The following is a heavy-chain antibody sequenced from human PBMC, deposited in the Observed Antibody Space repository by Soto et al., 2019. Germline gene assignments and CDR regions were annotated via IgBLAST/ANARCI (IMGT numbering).Heavy chain of an antibody. Sequence: SVKIASKASGNTFSSYAISWVRQAPGQGLEWMGGIIPIFGTANNAQKFQGRVTMTRDTSTSTVYMELSALISDDTAVYFCARSLLDEYSSSWRSAYYGMDVWGQGTTVTVSS. CDR2: IIPIFGTA. D-gene: IGHD2-2*01. CDR1: GNTFSSYA. CDR3: ARSLLDEYSSSWRSAYYGMDV. J-gene: IGHJ6*02. V-gene: IGHV1-69*05.